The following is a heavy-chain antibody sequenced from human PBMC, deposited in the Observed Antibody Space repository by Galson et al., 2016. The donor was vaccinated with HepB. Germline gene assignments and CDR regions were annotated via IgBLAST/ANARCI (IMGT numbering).Heavy chain of an antibody. Sequence: SLRLSCAASGFTFSGYNMDWVRQAPGKGLEWVSYISSGSSAIYYADSVKGRFTISRDNAKNSLYLQMNSLRDADTAVYYCAREIPSRGKSDYWGQGTLVTVSS. D-gene: IGHD3-10*01. V-gene: IGHV3-48*02. J-gene: IGHJ4*02. CDR3: AREIPSRGKSDY. CDR2: ISSGSSAI. CDR1: GFTFSGYN.